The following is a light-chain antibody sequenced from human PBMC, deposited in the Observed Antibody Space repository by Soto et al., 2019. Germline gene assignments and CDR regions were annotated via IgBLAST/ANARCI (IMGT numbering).Light chain of an antibody. J-gene: IGKJ3*01. CDR2: GAS. Sequence: EIVLTQSPGTLSLSPGERATLSCRASQSVSSNYLAWYRQKPGQAPRLLIYGASSRATGIPDRFSGSGSGTDFTLTISRLEPEDCAVYYCQQYGSSPFTFGPGTKVDIK. CDR3: QQYGSSPFT. V-gene: IGKV3-20*01. CDR1: QSVSSNY.